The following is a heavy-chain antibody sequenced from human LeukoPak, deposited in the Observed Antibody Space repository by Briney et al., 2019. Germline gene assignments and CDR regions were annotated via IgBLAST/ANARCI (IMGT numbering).Heavy chain of an antibody. Sequence: GASVKVSCKASGYTFTSYALHWVRQAPGRRLEWMGWINPNSDGTNFAQNFQGRVTMTRDTSISTVYMELSRLRSDDTAVYYCARERDNRYCSSISCYAFDNWGQGTLVTVSS. J-gene: IGHJ4*02. V-gene: IGHV1-2*02. D-gene: IGHD2-2*01. CDR1: GYTFTSYA. CDR3: ARERDNRYCSSISCYAFDN. CDR2: INPNSDGT.